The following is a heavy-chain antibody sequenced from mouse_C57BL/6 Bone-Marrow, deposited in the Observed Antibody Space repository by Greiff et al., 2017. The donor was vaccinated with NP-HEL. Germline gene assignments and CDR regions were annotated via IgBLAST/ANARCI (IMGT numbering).Heavy chain of an antibody. Sequence: EVKLVESGGGLVKPGGSLKLSCAASGFTFSSYAMSWVRQTPEKRLEWVATISDGGSYTYYPDNVKGRFTISRDNAKNKRYLQMSTLKSEDTAMYYCARGEKNGRAWFAYWGQGTLVTVSA. CDR1: GFTFSSYA. J-gene: IGHJ3*01. CDR3: ARGEKNGRAWFAY. CDR2: ISDGGSYT. V-gene: IGHV5-4*03. D-gene: IGHD1-1*01.